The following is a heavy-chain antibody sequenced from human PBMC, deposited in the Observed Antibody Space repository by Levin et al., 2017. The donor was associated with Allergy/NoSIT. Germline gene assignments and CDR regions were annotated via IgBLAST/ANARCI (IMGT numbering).Heavy chain of an antibody. D-gene: IGHD3-22*01. V-gene: IGHV1-18*01. Sequence: WASVKVSCKASGYTFTSYGISWVRQAPGQGLEWMGWISAYNGNTNYAQKLQGRVTMTTDTSTSTAYMELRSLRSDDTAVYYCARDYYDSSGYYYGYWGQGTLVTVSS. CDR3: ARDYYDSSGYYYGY. CDR2: ISAYNGNT. J-gene: IGHJ4*02. CDR1: GYTFTSYG.